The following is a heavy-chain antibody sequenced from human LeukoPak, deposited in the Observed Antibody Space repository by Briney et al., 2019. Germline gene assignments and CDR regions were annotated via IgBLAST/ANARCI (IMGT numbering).Heavy chain of an antibody. J-gene: IGHJ2*01. Sequence: GGSLRLSCAASGFTFSSYAMTWVRQAPGKGLEWVSALSGSGNTVYYANSVKGRFTISRDNSKNTLSLQMNSLRGEDTAVYYCAKAPGYGDYWYFDLWGRGTLVTVSS. V-gene: IGHV3-23*01. D-gene: IGHD4-17*01. CDR1: GFTFSSYA. CDR3: AKAPGYGDYWYFDL. CDR2: LSGSGNTV.